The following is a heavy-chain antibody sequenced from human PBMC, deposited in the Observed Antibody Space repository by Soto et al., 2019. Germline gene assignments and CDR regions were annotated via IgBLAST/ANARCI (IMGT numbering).Heavy chain of an antibody. D-gene: IGHD2-15*01. Sequence: SETLSLTCTVSGGSVTSGTYYWSWIRQPPGKGLEWIGYIYYSGSTTYNPSLKSRVTISMDTSKKKFSLKLSSVIAADTAVYYCARGGGGNGNDAFDIWGQGTMVTVSS. J-gene: IGHJ3*02. CDR3: ARGGGGNGNDAFDI. CDR1: GGSVTSGTYY. CDR2: IYYSGST. V-gene: IGHV4-61*01.